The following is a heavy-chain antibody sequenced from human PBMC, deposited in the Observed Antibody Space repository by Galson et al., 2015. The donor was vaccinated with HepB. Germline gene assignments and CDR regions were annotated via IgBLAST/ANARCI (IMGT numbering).Heavy chain of an antibody. CDR1: GFTFSSYG. D-gene: IGHD3-9*01. Sequence: SLRLSCAASGFTFSSYGMHWVRQAPGKGLEWVAVISYDGSNKYYADSVKGRFTISRDNSKNTLYLQMNSLRAEDTAVYYCAKDSDIFPYYYYYGMDVWGQGTTVTVSS. J-gene: IGHJ6*02. CDR2: ISYDGSNK. V-gene: IGHV3-30*18. CDR3: AKDSDIFPYYYYYGMDV.